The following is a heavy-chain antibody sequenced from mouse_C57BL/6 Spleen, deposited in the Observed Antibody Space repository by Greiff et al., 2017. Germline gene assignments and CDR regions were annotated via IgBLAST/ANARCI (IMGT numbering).Heavy chain of an antibody. Sequence: VKLMESGPELVKPGASVKISCKASGYAFSSSWMNWVKQRPGKGLEWIGRIYPGDGDTNYNGKFKGKATLTADKSSSTAYMQLSSLTSEDSAVYFCARPAYYYGSSYAWFAYWGQGTLVTVSA. D-gene: IGHD1-1*01. CDR2: IYPGDGDT. CDR3: ARPAYYYGSSYAWFAY. J-gene: IGHJ3*01. CDR1: GYAFSSSW. V-gene: IGHV1-82*01.